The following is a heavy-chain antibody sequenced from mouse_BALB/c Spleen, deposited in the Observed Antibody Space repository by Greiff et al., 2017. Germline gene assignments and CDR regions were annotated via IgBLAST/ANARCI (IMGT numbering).Heavy chain of an antibody. Sequence: QVQLQQPGAELVKPGASVKLSCKASGYTFTSYYMYWVKQRPGQGLEWIGGINPSNGGTNFNEKFKSKATLTVDKSSSTAYMQLSSLTSEDSAVYYCTRATVYYFDYWGQGTTLTVSS. CDR3: TRATVYYFDY. D-gene: IGHD1-1*01. V-gene: IGHV1S81*02. CDR2: INPSNGGT. CDR1: GYTFTSYY. J-gene: IGHJ2*01.